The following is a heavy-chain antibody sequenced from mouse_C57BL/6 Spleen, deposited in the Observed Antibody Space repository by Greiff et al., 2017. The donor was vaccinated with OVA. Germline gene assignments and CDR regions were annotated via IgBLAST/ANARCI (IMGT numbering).Heavy chain of an antibody. CDR2: ISGGGGNT. Sequence: DVMLVESGGGLVKPGGSLKLSCAASGFTFSSYTMSWVRQTPEKRLEWVATISGGGGNTYYPDSVKGRFPISRDNAKNTLYLQMSSLRSEDTALYYCASQAYLDYWGQGTTLTVSS. CDR3: ASQAYLDY. J-gene: IGHJ2*01. CDR1: GFTFSSYT. V-gene: IGHV5-9*01.